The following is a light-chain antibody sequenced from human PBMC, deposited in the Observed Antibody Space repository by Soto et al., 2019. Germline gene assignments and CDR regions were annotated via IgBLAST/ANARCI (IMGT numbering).Light chain of an antibody. CDR2: FAS. CDR3: QLYSNWPLT. Sequence: EIVMTQSPATLSVSPGEKATLSCRASQSVYNNLAWYQQKPGQAPRLLIFFASTRATGIPARFSGSGSGTEFTLTTTGLQSGDLAVCYCQLYSNWPLTCGGGTKVEI. CDR1: QSVYNN. V-gene: IGKV3-15*01. J-gene: IGKJ4*01.